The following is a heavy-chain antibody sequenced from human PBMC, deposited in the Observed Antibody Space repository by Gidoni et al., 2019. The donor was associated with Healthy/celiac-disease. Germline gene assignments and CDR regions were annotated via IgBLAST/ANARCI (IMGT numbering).Heavy chain of an antibody. V-gene: IGHV4-34*01. J-gene: IGHJ5*02. D-gene: IGHD3-10*02. CDR3: ARGRMLRSWFDP. CDR1: GGSFSGYY. Sequence: QVQLQQWGAGLLQSSETLSLTCAVYGGSFSGYYWSWIRQPPGKGLEWIGEINHSGSTNYNPSLKSRVTISVDTSKNQFSLKLSSVTAADTAVYYCARGRMLRSWFDPWGQGTLVTVSS. CDR2: INHSGST.